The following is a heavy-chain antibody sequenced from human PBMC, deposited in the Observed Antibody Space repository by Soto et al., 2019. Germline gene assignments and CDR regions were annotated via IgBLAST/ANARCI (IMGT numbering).Heavy chain of an antibody. Sequence: PSETLSLTCAVSGGSVNSAGYSWSWIRQPPGKGLEWIGYIYHSGSTYYNPSLKSRVTISLDRSNNHFSLKLSSVTAADTAVYYCARVPIYYDSSGYYHYLTFDIWGQGTMFTVSS. CDR1: GGSVNSAGYS. D-gene: IGHD3-22*01. V-gene: IGHV4-30-2*01. J-gene: IGHJ3*02. CDR2: IYHSGST. CDR3: ARVPIYYDSSGYYHYLTFDI.